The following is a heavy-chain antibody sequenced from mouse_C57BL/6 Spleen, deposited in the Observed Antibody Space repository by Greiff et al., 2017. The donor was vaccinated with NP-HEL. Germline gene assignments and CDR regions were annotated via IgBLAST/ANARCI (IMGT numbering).Heavy chain of an antibody. J-gene: IGHJ4*01. V-gene: IGHV5-4*01. Sequence: DVMLVESGGGLVKPGGSLKLSCAASGFTFSSYAMSWVRQTPAKRLEWVATISDGGSYTYYPDNVKGRFTISRDNAKNNLYLQMSHLKSEDTAMYYCARETYFMNYVVAMDYWGQGTSVTVSS. CDR1: GFTFSSYA. CDR2: ISDGGSYT. D-gene: IGHD2-5*01. CDR3: ARETYFMNYVVAMDY.